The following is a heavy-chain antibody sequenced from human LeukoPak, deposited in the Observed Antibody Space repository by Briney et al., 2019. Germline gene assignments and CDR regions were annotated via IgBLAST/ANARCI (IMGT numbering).Heavy chain of an antibody. V-gene: IGHV4-4*02. J-gene: IGHJ6*04. CDR2: IYHSGST. Sequence: PSGTLSLTCAVSGGSISSSNWWSWVRQPPGKGLEWIGEIYHSGSTNYNPSLKSRVTISVDKSENQFSLKLSSVTAADTAVYYCARTYYDILTGYFYGMDVWGKGTTVTVSS. CDR3: ARTYYDILTGYFYGMDV. CDR1: GGSISSSNW. D-gene: IGHD3-9*01.